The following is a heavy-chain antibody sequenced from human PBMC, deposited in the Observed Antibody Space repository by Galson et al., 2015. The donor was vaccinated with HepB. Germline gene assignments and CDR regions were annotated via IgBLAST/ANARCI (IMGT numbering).Heavy chain of an antibody. CDR2: IIPGGTK. Sequence: SLRLSCAASGFSFISHSMNWVRHSPGKGLEWLAYIIPGGTKYYADSARGRFTISRDNAKKSMDLHMSSLRVEDTGIYYCARNPASYDYYNMDVWGQGTTVTVSS. J-gene: IGHJ6*02. CDR1: GFSFISHS. CDR3: ARNPASYDYYNMDV. V-gene: IGHV3-48*01.